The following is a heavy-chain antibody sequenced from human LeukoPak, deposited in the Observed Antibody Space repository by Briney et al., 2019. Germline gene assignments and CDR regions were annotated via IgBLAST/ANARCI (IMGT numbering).Heavy chain of an antibody. D-gene: IGHD5-18*01. V-gene: IGHV4-39*01. CDR2: IYYSGST. CDR1: GGSISSSSYY. J-gene: IGHJ4*02. CDR3: ARHKERGYSYGTFDY. Sequence: SETLSLTCTVSGGSISSSSYYWGWIRQPPGKGLEWIGSIYYSGSTYYNPSLKSRVTISVDTSKNQFSLKLSSVTAADTAVYYCARHKERGYSYGTFDYWGQGTLVTVSS.